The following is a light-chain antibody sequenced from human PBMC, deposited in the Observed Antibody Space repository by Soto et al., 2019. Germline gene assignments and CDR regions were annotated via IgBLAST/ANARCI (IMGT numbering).Light chain of an antibody. Sequence: SYELTQPPSVSVAPGQTARITCGGNDIGTKNVHWYQQKPGQAPLLVIYYDTDRPSGIPERFSGSNSRNTATLTISRVEAWDEADYYCQVWDSTTDHDVFGIGTKLTVL. J-gene: IGLJ1*01. V-gene: IGLV3-21*04. CDR1: DIGTKN. CDR2: YDT. CDR3: QVWDSTTDHDV.